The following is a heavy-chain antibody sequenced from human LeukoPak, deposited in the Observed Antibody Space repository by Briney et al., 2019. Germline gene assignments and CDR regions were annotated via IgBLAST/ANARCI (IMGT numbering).Heavy chain of an antibody. V-gene: IGHV3-64*01. CDR1: GFTFSSYA. CDR2: ISSNGGST. CDR3: ARDHRGPLDY. Sequence: PGGSLRLSCAASGFTFSSYAMHWVRQAPGKGLEYVSAISSNGGSTYYANSVKGRFTISRDNSKNTLYLQMGSLRAEDMAVYYCARDHRGPLDYWGQGTLVTVSS. J-gene: IGHJ4*02.